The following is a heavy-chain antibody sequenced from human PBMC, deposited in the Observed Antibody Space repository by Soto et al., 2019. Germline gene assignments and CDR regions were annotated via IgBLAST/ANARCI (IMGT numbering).Heavy chain of an antibody. V-gene: IGHV1-69*18. D-gene: IGHD6-13*01. CDR3: ARDMPSTAAAYFEYGLNV. CDR2: IVNVFPSV. CDR1: GGAFNNYA. J-gene: IGHJ6*02. Sequence: QVQLVQSGAEVKRPGSSVNFSCKASGGAFNNYAIYWVRQSPGQGLEWLGTIVNVFPSVYYAPRFQGRLTITAAGSTDTVYRMLTSVKSEDTAVYYGARDMPSTAAAYFEYGLNVWGQGTLVTVSS.